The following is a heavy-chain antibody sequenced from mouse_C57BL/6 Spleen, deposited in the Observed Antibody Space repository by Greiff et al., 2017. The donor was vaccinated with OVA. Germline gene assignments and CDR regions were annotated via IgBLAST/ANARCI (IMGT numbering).Heavy chain of an antibody. Sequence: VQLQQSDAELVKPGASVKIYCKVSGYTFTDHTIHWMKQRPEQGLEWIGYIYPRDGSTKYNEKFKGKATLTADKSSSTAYMQLNSLTSEDSAVYVCARNYGSPYYFDYWGQGTTLTVSS. CDR3: ARNYGSPYYFDY. J-gene: IGHJ2*01. CDR1: GYTFTDHT. CDR2: IYPRDGST. D-gene: IGHD1-1*01. V-gene: IGHV1-78*01.